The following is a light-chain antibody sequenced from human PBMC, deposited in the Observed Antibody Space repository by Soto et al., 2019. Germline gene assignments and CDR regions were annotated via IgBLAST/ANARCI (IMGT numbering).Light chain of an antibody. J-gene: IGKJ1*01. CDR1: QSLXRR. CDR3: QQYSCYWT. V-gene: IGKV1-5*01. Sequence: IQMTQSPFTLSASVGDSVTITCRASQSLXRRFACYQQKPGKAPKILIYXASNLGSRVPSRFSGSGCGTEFIITISRLQADVFVTYYWQQYSCYWTFGQGTKVDIK. CDR2: XAS.